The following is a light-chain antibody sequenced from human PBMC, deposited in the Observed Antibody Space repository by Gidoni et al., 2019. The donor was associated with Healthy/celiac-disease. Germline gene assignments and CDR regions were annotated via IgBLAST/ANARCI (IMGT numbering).Light chain of an antibody. V-gene: IGKV3-11*01. J-gene: IGKJ4*01. CDR2: DAS. CDR3: QQRSNWPPVT. CDR1: QSVSSY. Sequence: EIVLTQSTATLSLSPGERATLSCRASQSVSSYLAWYQQKPGQAPRLLIYDASNRATGIPARFSGSGPGTDFTLTIRSLEPEDFAVYYCQQRSNWPPVTFGGGTKVEIK.